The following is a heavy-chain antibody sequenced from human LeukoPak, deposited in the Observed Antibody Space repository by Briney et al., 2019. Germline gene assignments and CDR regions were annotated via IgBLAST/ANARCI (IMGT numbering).Heavy chain of an antibody. V-gene: IGHV4-34*01. D-gene: IGHD6-13*01. CDR3: ARRRGYSGSYYYFDY. CDR2: INPSGST. Sequence: SETLSLTCAVHGGALSGFYWSWIRQSPGKGLEWIGEINPSGSTIYNPSLKSRLTMSVDTTMNHFSLNLTSVTAADTAVYYCARRRGYSGSYYYFDYWGQGTLVTVSS. CDR1: GGALSGFY. J-gene: IGHJ4*02.